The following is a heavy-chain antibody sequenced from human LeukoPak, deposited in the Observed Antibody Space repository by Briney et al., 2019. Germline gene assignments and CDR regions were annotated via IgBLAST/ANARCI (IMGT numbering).Heavy chain of an antibody. V-gene: IGHV1-18*01. CDR2: ISAYNGNT. J-gene: IGHJ4*02. D-gene: IGHD2-2*01. CDR3: ARVPEYCSSTSCYNDY. CDR1: GYTLTELS. Sequence: EASVKVSCKVSGYTLTELSMHWVRQAPGKGLEWMGWISAYNGNTNYAQKLQGRVTMTTDTSTSTAYMELRSLRSDDTAVYYCARVPEYCSSTSCYNDYWGQGTLVTVSS.